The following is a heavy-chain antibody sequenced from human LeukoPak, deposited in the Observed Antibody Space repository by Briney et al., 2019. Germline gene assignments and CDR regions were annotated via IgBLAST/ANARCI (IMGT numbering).Heavy chain of an antibody. CDR2: IYTSGST. J-gene: IGHJ5*02. V-gene: IGHV4-61*02. CDR3: ARVDGSCSGGSCPSGNWFDP. Sequence: PSETLSLTCTLSGGSISSGSYYWSWIRQPAGKGLEWIGRIYTSGSTNYNPSLKSRVTISVDTSKNQFSLKLSSVTAADTAVYYCARVDGSCSGGSCPSGNWFDPWGQGTLVTVSS. CDR1: GGSISSGSYY. D-gene: IGHD2-15*01.